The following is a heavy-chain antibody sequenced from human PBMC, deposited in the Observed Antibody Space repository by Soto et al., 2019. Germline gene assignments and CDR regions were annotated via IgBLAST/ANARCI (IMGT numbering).Heavy chain of an antibody. CDR2: IYYSGSP. V-gene: IGHV4-31*03. D-gene: IGHD1-26*01. CDR3: AREDSGSYLDWFDP. Sequence: SETLSLTCTVSGGSISSGGYYWSWIRQHPGKGLEWIGYIYYSGSPYYNPSLKSRVTISVDTSKNQFSLKLSSVTAADTAVYYCAREDSGSYLDWFDPWGQGTLVTVSS. CDR1: GGSISSGGYY. J-gene: IGHJ5*02.